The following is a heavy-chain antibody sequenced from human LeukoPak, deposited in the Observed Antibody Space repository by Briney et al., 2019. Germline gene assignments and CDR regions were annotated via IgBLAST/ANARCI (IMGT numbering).Heavy chain of an antibody. V-gene: IGHV3-30*18. J-gene: IGHJ4*02. Sequence: GGSLRLSCAASGFTFISYGIHWVRQAPGKGLEWVAVISKDGSDKKYADSVKGRFIISRDNSKNTLYLQMNILRAEDTAVYYCAKEYDGYWGQGTLVTVSS. CDR1: GFTFISYG. CDR3: AKEYDGY. CDR2: ISKDGSDK. D-gene: IGHD2-8*01.